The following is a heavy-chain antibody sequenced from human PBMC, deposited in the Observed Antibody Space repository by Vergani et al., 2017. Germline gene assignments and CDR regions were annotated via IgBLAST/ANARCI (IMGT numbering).Heavy chain of an antibody. D-gene: IGHD3-10*01. V-gene: IGHV3-23*01. J-gene: IGHJ1*01. Sequence: EVQLLESGGGLVQPGGSRRLSCAGAGFTFDTYTMAYVRQAPGKGLEWVATISSGGGDIFYADSVKGRFTISRDNSKNTLFLQMNSLKDEDTAVYYGTTAWSLYYLHGEYFQYWGRGTLVSVSS. CDR3: TTAWSLYYLHGEYFQY. CDR1: GFTFDTYT. CDR2: ISSGGGDI.